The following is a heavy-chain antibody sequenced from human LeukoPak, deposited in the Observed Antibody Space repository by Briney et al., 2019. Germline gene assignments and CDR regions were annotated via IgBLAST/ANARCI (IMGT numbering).Heavy chain of an antibody. CDR3: ARDSSWGTSEYFQH. CDR1: GGTFSSYA. CDR2: IIPIFGTA. V-gene: IGHV1-69*05. J-gene: IGHJ1*01. Sequence: SVKVSXKASGGTFSSYAISWVRQAPGQGLEWIGRIIPIFGTANYAQKFQGRVTITTDESTSTAYMELSSLRSEDTAVYYCARDSSWGTSEYFQHWGQGTLVTVSS. D-gene: IGHD6-13*01.